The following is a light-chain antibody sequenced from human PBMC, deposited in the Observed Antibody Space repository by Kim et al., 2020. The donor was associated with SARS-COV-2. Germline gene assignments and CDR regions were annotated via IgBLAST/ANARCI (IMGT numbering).Light chain of an antibody. CDR3: QQYNSYPWT. CDR2: DAS. J-gene: IGKJ1*01. Sequence: ASVGYQVTFCCRASQSVSSWLAWYQQKGGKAPKLLIYDASSLESGVPSRFSGSGSETEFTLTIISLQPDDFATYYFQQYNSYPWTFGQGTKVDIK. CDR1: QSVSSW. V-gene: IGKV1-5*01.